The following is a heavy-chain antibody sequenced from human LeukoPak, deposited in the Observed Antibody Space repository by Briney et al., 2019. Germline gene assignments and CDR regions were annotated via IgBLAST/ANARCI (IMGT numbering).Heavy chain of an antibody. CDR3: ARGLGWFLD. V-gene: IGHV4-59*01. D-gene: IGHD6-19*01. CDR2: IYFRGST. Sequence: SETLSLTCTVSDGSISINYWTWIRQPPGKGLEWICNIYFRGSTNYNPSLKSRVTLSGDTSKNQVSLQLTSVTAADTAVYYCARGLGWFLDWGQGTLVTASS. CDR1: DGSISINY. J-gene: IGHJ4*02.